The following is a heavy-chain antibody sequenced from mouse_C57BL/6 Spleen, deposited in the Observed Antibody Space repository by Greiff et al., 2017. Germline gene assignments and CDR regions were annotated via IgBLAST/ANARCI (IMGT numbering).Heavy chain of an antibody. V-gene: IGHV1-82*01. CDR1: GYAFSSSW. D-gene: IGHD2-3*01. CDR3: ARSRALEDGYPFAY. Sequence: QVHVKQSGPELVKPGASVKISCKASGYAFSSSWMNWVKQRPGKGLEWIGRIYPGDGDTNYNGKFKGKATLTADKSSSTAYMQLSSLTSEDSAVYVGARSRALEDGYPFAYWGQGTLVTVSA. CDR2: IYPGDGDT. J-gene: IGHJ3*01.